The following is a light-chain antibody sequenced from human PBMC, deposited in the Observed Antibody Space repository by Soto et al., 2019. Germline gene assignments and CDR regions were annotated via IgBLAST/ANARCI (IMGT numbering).Light chain of an antibody. CDR1: QSVSSY. CDR3: QQRSNWPPT. J-gene: IGKJ2*01. CDR2: DAS. Sequence: EIVLTQSPATLSLSPGERATLPCRASQSVSSYLAWYQQKPGQAPRLLIYDASTRATGIPARFSGSGSGTDSPPTISSLEPEDFAVYYCQQRSNWPPTFGQGTKLEIK. V-gene: IGKV3-11*01.